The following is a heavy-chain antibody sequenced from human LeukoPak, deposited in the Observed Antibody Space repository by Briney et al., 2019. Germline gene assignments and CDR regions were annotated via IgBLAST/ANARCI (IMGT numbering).Heavy chain of an antibody. Sequence: GGSLRLSCAASGFTFSSYAMHWVRQAPGKGLEWVAVISYDGSNKYYADSVKGRFTISRDNSKNTLYLQMNSLRAEDTAVYYCAREGIVGATTGPFDYWGQGTLVTVSS. J-gene: IGHJ4*02. V-gene: IGHV3-30-3*01. CDR2: ISYDGSNK. CDR3: AREGIVGATTGPFDY. D-gene: IGHD1-26*01. CDR1: GFTFSSYA.